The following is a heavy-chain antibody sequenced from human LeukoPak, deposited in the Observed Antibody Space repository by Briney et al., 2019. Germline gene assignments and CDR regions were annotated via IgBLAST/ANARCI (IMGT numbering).Heavy chain of an antibody. V-gene: IGHV1-18*01. CDR2: ISAYNGNT. J-gene: IGHJ5*02. D-gene: IGHD3-10*01. CDR1: GYTFTSYG. CDR3: ARGEYGSGSYPTRP. Sequence: ASVKVSCKASGYTFTSYGISWVRQAPGQGLEWMGWISAYNGNTNYAQKLQGRVTMATDTSTSTAYMELRSLRSDDTAVYYCARGEYGSGSYPTRPWGQGTLVTVSS.